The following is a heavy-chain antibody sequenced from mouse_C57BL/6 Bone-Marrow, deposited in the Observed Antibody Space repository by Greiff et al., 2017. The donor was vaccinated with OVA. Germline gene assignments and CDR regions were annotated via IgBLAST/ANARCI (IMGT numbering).Heavy chain of an antibody. CDR2: IRNKANNHAT. CDR1: GFTFSDAW. CDR3: TRKNYGSSYPYWYFDV. Sequence: VKVEESGGGLVQPGGSMKLSCAASGFTFSDAWMDWVRQSPEKGLEWVAEIRNKANNHATYYAESVKGRFTISSDDSKSSVYLQMNSLRAEDTGIYYCTRKNYGSSYPYWYFDVWGTGTTVTVSS. D-gene: IGHD1-1*01. V-gene: IGHV6-6*01. J-gene: IGHJ1*03.